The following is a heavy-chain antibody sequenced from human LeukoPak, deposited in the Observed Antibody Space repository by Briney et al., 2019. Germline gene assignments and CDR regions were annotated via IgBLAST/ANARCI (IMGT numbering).Heavy chain of an antibody. D-gene: IGHD3-10*01. J-gene: IGHJ5*01. CDR2: INPNSGGT. V-gene: IGHV1-2*02. Sequence: ASVKVSCKASGYTFTGYYMHWVRQAPGQGLEWMGWINPNSGGTNYAQKFQGRVTMTRDTSISTAYMELSRLRSDDTAVYYCARDLYYYGSGALKDDSWGQGTLVTVSS. CDR1: GYTFTGYY. CDR3: ARDLYYYGSGALKDDS.